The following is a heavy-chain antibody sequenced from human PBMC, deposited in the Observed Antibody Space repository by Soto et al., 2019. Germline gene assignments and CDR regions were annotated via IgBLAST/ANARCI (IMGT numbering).Heavy chain of an antibody. J-gene: IGHJ4*02. CDR3: ARHLNIVPRSPHPFDY. Sequence: SETLSHTCTVSGGSISSYYWSWIRQPPGKGLEWIGYIYNSGTTNYNPSLKSRVTMSVDTSKNQFSLKLTSVTAADTAVYYCARHLNIVPRSPHPFDYWGPGTLVTVSS. CDR2: IYNSGTT. D-gene: IGHD6-6*01. V-gene: IGHV4-59*08. CDR1: GGSISSYY.